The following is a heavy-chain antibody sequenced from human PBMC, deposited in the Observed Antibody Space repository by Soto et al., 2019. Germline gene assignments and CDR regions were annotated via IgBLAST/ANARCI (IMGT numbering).Heavy chain of an antibody. CDR2: IYYSGST. CDR1: GGSISSYY. J-gene: IGHJ3*02. CDR3: ARFDYGDYGWKGSVFDI. D-gene: IGHD4-17*01. Sequence: PSETLSLTCTVSGGSISSYYWSWIRQPPGKGLEWIGYIYYSGSTNYNPSLKSRVTISVDTSKNQFSLKLSSVTAADTAVYYCARFDYGDYGWKGSVFDIWGKGKMVTFSS. V-gene: IGHV4-59*01.